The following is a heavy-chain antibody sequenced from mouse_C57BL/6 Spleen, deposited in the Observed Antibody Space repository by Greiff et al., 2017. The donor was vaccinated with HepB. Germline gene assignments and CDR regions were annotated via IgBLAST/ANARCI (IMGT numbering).Heavy chain of an antibody. CDR3: ARKRGGLPFAY. CDR2: IDPSDSYT. D-gene: IGHD2-2*01. Sequence: QVQLQQPGAELVKPGASVKLSCKASGYTFTSYWMQWVKQRPGQGFEWIGEIDPSDSYTNYNQKFKGKATLTVDTSSSTAYMQLSSLTSEDSAVYYCARKRGGLPFAYWGQGTLVTVSA. CDR1: GYTFTSYW. V-gene: IGHV1-50*01. J-gene: IGHJ3*01.